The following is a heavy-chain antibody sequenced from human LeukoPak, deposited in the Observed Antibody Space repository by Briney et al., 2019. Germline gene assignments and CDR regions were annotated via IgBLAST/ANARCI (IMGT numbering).Heavy chain of an antibody. CDR2: IYSSGIT. CDR1: GGSISGYY. Sequence: PSETLSLTCTVSGGSISGYYWSWIRQSAGKGLEWIGHIYSSGITDYNPSLKSRVTVSADTSKNQFSLKLSSVTAADTAVYFCARDGGSYIGWFGPWGQGTLVTVSS. D-gene: IGHD1-26*01. J-gene: IGHJ5*02. CDR3: ARDGGSYIGWFGP. V-gene: IGHV4-4*07.